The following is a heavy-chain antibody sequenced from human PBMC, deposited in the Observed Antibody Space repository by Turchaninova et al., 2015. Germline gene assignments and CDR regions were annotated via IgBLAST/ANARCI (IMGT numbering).Heavy chain of an antibody. CDR2: ILPTLCIA. Sequence: QVQLVQSGAEVKKPGSSVKVSCKASGGTFSSYAISWVRPPPGQGLGWMGRILPTLCIATCDTKFQGRRTIPVGSTADKSTGTGYMELSSLRSEETAVYYCARGSSSMVWGQGTLVTVSS. V-gene: IGHV1-69*04. D-gene: IGHD4/OR15-4a*01. CDR3: ARGSSSMV. CDR1: GGTFSSYA. J-gene: IGHJ4*02.